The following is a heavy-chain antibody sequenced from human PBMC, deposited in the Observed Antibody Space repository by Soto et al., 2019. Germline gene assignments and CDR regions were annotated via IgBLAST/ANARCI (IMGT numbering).Heavy chain of an antibody. CDR2: IRSKAYGGTT. J-gene: IGHJ6*03. V-gene: IGHV3-49*03. Sequence: GGSLRLSCTASGFTFGDYAMSWFRQAPGKGLEWVGFIRSKAYGGTTEYAASVKGRFTISRDDSKSIAYLQMNSLKTEDTAVYYCTRAEGTLDYYYMDVWGKGTTVTVSS. CDR3: TRAEGTLDYYYMDV. D-gene: IGHD1-1*01. CDR1: GFTFGDYA.